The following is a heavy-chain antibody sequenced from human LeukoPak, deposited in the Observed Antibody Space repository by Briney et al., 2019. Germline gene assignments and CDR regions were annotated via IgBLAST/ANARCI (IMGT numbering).Heavy chain of an antibody. D-gene: IGHD5-24*01. Sequence: GASVKASCKASGYTFTSYYIQWVRQAPGQGLEWMGIINPSGGSTNYAQKFQGRVTMTRDMSTSTVYMELSSLRSEDTAVYYCVRGYIYYWFDPWGQGTLVTVSS. CDR2: INPSGGST. J-gene: IGHJ5*02. V-gene: IGHV1-46*01. CDR1: GYTFTSYY. CDR3: VRGYIYYWFDP.